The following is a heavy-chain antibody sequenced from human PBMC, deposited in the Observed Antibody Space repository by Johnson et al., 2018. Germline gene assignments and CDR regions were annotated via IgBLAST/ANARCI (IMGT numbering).Heavy chain of an antibody. CDR3: TKDAGWKVGFDI. J-gene: IGHJ3*02. Sequence: VQLVESGGGSVQPGRSLRLSCTASGFAFDDSAMHWVRQAPGKGLEWVSGISWNSIREDYADSVKGRLTISRDNDKNSLYLEMNSLRPDDTALYYCTKDAGWKVGFDIWGQGTMVTVSS. D-gene: IGHD1-1*01. CDR1: GFAFDDSA. CDR2: ISWNSIRE. V-gene: IGHV3-9*01.